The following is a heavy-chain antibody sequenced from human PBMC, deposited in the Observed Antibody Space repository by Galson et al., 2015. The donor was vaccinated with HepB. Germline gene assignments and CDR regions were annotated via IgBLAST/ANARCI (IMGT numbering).Heavy chain of an antibody. Sequence: SLRLSCAASGFTVSFNYMSWVRQAPGKGLEWVSVIYSGGRAYYADSVKGRFTISRDNSKNTLYIQMNSLRAEDTAVYYCASTRSSWYPYFDHWGQGTLVTVSS. CDR2: IYSGGRA. CDR1: GFTVSFNY. D-gene: IGHD6-13*01. V-gene: IGHV3-66*02. J-gene: IGHJ4*02. CDR3: ASTRSSWYPYFDH.